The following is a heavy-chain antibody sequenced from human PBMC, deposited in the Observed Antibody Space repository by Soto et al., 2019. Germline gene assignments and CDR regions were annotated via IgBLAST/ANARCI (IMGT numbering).Heavy chain of an antibody. CDR2: ISISSNYI. Sequence: EVQLVESGGGLVKPGGSLRLSCAASGFTFSIYSMNWVRQAPGKGLEWVSSISISSNYIYYADSVKGRFTISRDNAKNSVYLQMNTLRAEEPAIYYSAISSRLVGEYFQHWGQGTLVTVYS. J-gene: IGHJ1*01. D-gene: IGHD6-19*01. CDR3: AISSRLVGEYFQH. V-gene: IGHV3-21*01. CDR1: GFTFSIYS.